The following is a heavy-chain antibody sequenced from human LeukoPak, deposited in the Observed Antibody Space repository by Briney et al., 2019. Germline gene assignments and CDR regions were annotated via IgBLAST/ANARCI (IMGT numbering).Heavy chain of an antibody. V-gene: IGHV4-59*01. D-gene: IGHD3-3*01. CDR2: IYYSGST. CDR3: ARADYDFWSGYPAPFDY. CDR1: GGSISSYY. J-gene: IGHJ4*02. Sequence: SETLSLTCTVSGGSISSYYWSWIRQPPGKGLEWIGYIYYSGSTNYNPSLKSRVTISVDTSKNQFSLKLSSVTAADTAVYYCARADYDFWSGYPAPFDYWGQGTLVTASS.